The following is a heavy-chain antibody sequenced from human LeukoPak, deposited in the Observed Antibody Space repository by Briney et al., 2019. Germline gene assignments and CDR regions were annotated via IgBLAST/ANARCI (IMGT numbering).Heavy chain of an antibody. V-gene: IGHV1-46*01. CDR3: ARDHDRCCDYYDSSLIGAFDI. CDR1: GNTLTSYY. D-gene: IGHD3-22*01. Sequence: ASVKVSWKASGNTLTSYYMHRARQAPGQGLEWMGIINPSGGSTSYAQKFQGRVTMIRDTSTSTVYMELSSLRSEDTAVYYCARDHDRCCDYYDSSLIGAFDIWGQGTMVTVSS. CDR2: INPSGGST. J-gene: IGHJ3*02.